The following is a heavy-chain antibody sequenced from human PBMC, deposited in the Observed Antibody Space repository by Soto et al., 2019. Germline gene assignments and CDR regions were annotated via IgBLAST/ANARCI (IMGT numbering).Heavy chain of an antibody. CDR2: ISGSGGST. CDR3: AKSAYYDFWSGPRFDP. V-gene: IGHV3-23*01. J-gene: IGHJ5*02. CDR1: GFTFSSYA. D-gene: IGHD3-3*01. Sequence: GGSLRLSCAASGFTFSSYAMSWVRQAPGKGLEWVSAISGSGGSTYYADSVKGRFTISRDNSKNTLYLQMNSLRAEDTAVYYCAKSAYYDFWSGPRFDPWGQGTLVTVSS.